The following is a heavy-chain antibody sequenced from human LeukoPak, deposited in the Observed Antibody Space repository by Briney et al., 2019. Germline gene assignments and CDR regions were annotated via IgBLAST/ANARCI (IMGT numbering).Heavy chain of an antibody. CDR1: GYTFNSYG. D-gene: IGHD6-13*01. CDR2: MNPNSGNT. Sequence: ASVKVSCKATGYTFNSYGISWVRQAPGQGLEWMGWMNPNSGNTGYAQKFQGRVTITRNTSISTAYMELSSLRSEDTAVYYCARHAAGRGFDYWGQGTLVTVSS. J-gene: IGHJ4*02. CDR3: ARHAAGRGFDY. V-gene: IGHV1-8*03.